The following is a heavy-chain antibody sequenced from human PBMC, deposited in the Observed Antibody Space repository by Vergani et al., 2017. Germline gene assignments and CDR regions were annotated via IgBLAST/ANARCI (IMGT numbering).Heavy chain of an antibody. D-gene: IGHD1-14*01. Sequence: QVQLVESGGGVVQPGRSLRLSCAASGFTFTQYSMHWVRQAPGKGLEWVAVTWYDGNNKQYADSVKGRFTISRDNSKSTMYLQMNSLRDEDTGVYYCARDVRLLYNRFDPWGQGTLVTVSS. CDR2: TWYDGNNK. V-gene: IGHV3-33*01. CDR3: ARDVRLLYNRFDP. CDR1: GFTFTQYS. J-gene: IGHJ5*02.